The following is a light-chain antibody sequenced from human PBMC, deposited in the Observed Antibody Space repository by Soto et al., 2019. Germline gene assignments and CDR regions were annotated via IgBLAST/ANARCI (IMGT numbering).Light chain of an antibody. CDR2: ETS. Sequence: DIQMTQSPSSLSASVGDRVIITCQASQDIKKYLNWYQQKPGKAPKLLIYETSNLETGVPSRFSGSGSGTDFTFTISTPQSEYLATYYCQQYDNIPLTFGPGTKVDIK. J-gene: IGKJ3*01. CDR1: QDIKKY. CDR3: QQYDNIPLT. V-gene: IGKV1-33*01.